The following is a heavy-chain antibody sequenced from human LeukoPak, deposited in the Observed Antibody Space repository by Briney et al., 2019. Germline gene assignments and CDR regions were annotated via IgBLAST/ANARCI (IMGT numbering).Heavy chain of an antibody. CDR1: GFTFSSYE. D-gene: IGHD3-9*01. CDR2: ISSSGNTI. CDR3: ARGLVPDY. V-gene: IGHV3-48*03. Sequence: PGGSLSLSCAASGFTFSSYEMNWVRQAPGKGLEWVSYISSSGNTIYYADSVKGRFTISRDTAKNSLYLRMNSLRAEDTALYYLARGLVPDYWGQGTLVTVSS. J-gene: IGHJ4*02.